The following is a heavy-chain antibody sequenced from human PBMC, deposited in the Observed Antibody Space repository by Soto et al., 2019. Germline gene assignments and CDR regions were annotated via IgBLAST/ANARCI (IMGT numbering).Heavy chain of an antibody. CDR1: EFTFSSYE. Sequence: GGSLRLSCVASEFTFSSYEMNWVRQAPGKGLEWVSYISSGGTTIYYTDSEKGRFTISRDNAKKPQYLQMNSMRAEDTAVYYCVRFGGAAAGPGDYWGQGTLVTVSS. J-gene: IGHJ4*02. V-gene: IGHV3-48*03. CDR2: ISSGGTTI. CDR3: VRFGGAAAGPGDY. D-gene: IGHD6-13*01.